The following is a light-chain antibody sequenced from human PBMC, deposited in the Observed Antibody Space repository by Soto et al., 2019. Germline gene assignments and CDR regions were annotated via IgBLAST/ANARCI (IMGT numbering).Light chain of an antibody. Sequence: EMVLTQSPGTSSLSPGERATLSCRASQSVSSKYLAWSQQKPGQAPRLLIYAASSRSTGIPHRFSGSGSGTDVTLTISRLEPEEFAVYHCQQYGSSPRTFGQGTTVQIK. V-gene: IGKV3-20*01. CDR1: QSVSSKY. CDR3: QQYGSSPRT. CDR2: AAS. J-gene: IGKJ1*01.